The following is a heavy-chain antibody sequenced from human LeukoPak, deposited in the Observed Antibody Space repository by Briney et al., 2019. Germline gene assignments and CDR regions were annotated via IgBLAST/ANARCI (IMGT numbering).Heavy chain of an antibody. CDR2: ICTGGDT. CDR1: GFTFSSHD. J-gene: IGHJ6*02. Sequence: GGSLRLSCAASGFTFSSHDMHWVRHATGKGLEWVSAICTGGDTYYVDAVKGRFTISRENAKNSLYLQMNSLRAGDTAVYYCARGPRYGSSGYPNYGMDVWGQGTTVTVSS. D-gene: IGHD3-22*01. V-gene: IGHV3-13*01. CDR3: ARGPRYGSSGYPNYGMDV.